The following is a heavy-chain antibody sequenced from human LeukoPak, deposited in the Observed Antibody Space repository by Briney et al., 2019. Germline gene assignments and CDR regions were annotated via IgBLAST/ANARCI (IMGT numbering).Heavy chain of an antibody. CDR2: IYTSGVT. CDR3: AREWTSGDGSGYPYYFDY. Sequence: SETLSLTCTVSGGSMSSFYWHWIRQPAGKGLQWIGRIYTSGVTNYNPSLKSRVIMSVDTSKNQFSLKLSSVTAADTAVYYCAREWTSGDGSGYPYYFDYWGPGTLVTVSS. V-gene: IGHV4-4*07. J-gene: IGHJ4*02. D-gene: IGHD3-22*01. CDR1: GGSMSSFY.